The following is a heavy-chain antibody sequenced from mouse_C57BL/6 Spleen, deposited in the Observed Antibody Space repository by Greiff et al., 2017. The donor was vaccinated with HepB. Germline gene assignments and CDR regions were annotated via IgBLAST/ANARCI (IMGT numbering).Heavy chain of an antibody. J-gene: IGHJ3*01. CDR2: IYPSDSET. V-gene: IGHV1-61*01. CDR3: ARGGSNYLAWFAY. CDR1: GYTFTSYW. D-gene: IGHD2-5*01. Sequence: QVQLQQPGAELVRPGSSVKLSCKASGYTFTSYWMDWVKQRPGQGLEWIGNIYPSDSETHYNQKFKDKATLTVDKSSSTAYMQLSSLTSEDSAVYYCARGGSNYLAWFAYWGQGTLVTVSA.